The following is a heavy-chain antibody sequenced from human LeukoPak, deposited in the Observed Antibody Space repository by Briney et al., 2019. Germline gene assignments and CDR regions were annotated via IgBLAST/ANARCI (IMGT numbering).Heavy chain of an antibody. J-gene: IGHJ3*02. CDR1: GGSFSGYY. Sequence: SETLSLTCAVYGGSFSGYYWSWIRQPPGKGLEWIGEINHSGSTNYNPSLKSRVTISVDTSKNQFSLKLSSVTAADTAVYYCARGVPDSSMLDAFDIWGQGTMVTVSS. V-gene: IGHV4-34*01. D-gene: IGHD6-13*01. CDR3: ARGVPDSSMLDAFDI. CDR2: INHSGST.